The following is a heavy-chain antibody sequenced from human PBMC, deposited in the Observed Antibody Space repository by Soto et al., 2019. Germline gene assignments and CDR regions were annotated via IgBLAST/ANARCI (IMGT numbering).Heavy chain of an antibody. CDR1: GGRMSSYY. Sequence: ESLSVSGNVYGGRMSSYYWSWIRQPPGKGLEGIGYIYYSGSTNYNPSLKRRVTISVDTSKNQFPLRLSSVTAADTAGYCCARYNWNDAGAVDIWGQGTMVTVS. CDR2: IYYSGST. J-gene: IGHJ3*02. CDR3: ARYNWNDAGAVDI. V-gene: IGHV4-59*01. D-gene: IGHD1-1*01.